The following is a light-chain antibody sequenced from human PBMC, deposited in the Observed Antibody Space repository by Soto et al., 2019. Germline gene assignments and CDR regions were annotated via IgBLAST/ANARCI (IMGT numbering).Light chain of an antibody. V-gene: IGLV2-14*01. CDR3: SSYTSSSTYV. Sequence: QSVLTPPASCSGSTGRSITISCTGTSSDVGGYNYVSWYQQHPGKAPKLMIYEVSNRPSGVSNRFSGSKSGNTASLTISGLRAEDEADYYCSSYTSSSTYVFGTGTKVTVL. J-gene: IGLJ1*01. CDR1: SSDVGGYNY. CDR2: EVS.